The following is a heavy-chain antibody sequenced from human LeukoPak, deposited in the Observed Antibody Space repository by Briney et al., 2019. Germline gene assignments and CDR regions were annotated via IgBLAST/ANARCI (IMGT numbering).Heavy chain of an antibody. V-gene: IGHV4-34*01. CDR3: ARYIVVVPAVDHSRYSSGWYLTKRTNYFDY. Sequence: SGTLSLTCAVSGGSISSGDYYWSWIRQPPGKGLEWIGEINHSGSTNYNPSLKSRVTISVDTSKNQFSLKLSSVTAADTAVYYCARYIVVVPAVDHSRYSSGWYLTKRTNYFDYWGQGTLVTVSS. CDR1: GGSISSGDYY. CDR2: INHSGST. D-gene: IGHD2-2*01. J-gene: IGHJ4*02.